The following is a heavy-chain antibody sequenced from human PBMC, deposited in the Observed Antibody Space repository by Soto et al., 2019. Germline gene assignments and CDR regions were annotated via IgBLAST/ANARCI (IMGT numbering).Heavy chain of an antibody. CDR1: AFTFSIYE. Sequence: PGGSLRLSCAASAFTFSIYEMNWVRQAPGKGLEWVSYISSSGNTIYYADSVKGRFTISRDNAKNSLYLQMNSLRAEDTAVYYCARATGYSYGLDYWGQGTLVTVSS. CDR3: ARATGYSYGLDY. D-gene: IGHD5-18*01. V-gene: IGHV3-48*03. J-gene: IGHJ4*02. CDR2: ISSSGNTI.